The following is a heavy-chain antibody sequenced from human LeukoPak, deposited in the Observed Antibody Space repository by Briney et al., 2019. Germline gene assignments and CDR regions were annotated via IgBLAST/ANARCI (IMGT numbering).Heavy chain of an antibody. CDR2: IEGDRNRI. D-gene: IGHD3-3*01. Sequence: PGGSLRLSCAASGFTLSAYWMHWVRQAPGKGLMWVSRIEGDRNRITYADSVKGRFTISRDNAKNSLYLQMNSLRVEDTAVFYCARDQYDTWSRRGNFDSWGQGTLVIVSS. CDR1: GFTLSAYW. J-gene: IGHJ4*02. CDR3: ARDQYDTWSRRGNFDS. V-gene: IGHV3-74*01.